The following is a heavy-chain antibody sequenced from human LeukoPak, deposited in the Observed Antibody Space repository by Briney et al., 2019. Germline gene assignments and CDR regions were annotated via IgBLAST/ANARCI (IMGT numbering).Heavy chain of an antibody. V-gene: IGHV4-34*01. CDR3: ARDVPRGTGYMDV. J-gene: IGHJ6*03. CDR1: GGSFSGYY. CDR2: INHSGGT. Sequence: SETLSLTXAVYGGSFSGYYWSWIRQPPGKGLEWIGEINHSGGTNYNPSLKSRVTISVDTSKNQFSLRLKYVTAADTAVYYCARDVPRGTGYMDVWGKGTTVTVSS. D-gene: IGHD3-10*01.